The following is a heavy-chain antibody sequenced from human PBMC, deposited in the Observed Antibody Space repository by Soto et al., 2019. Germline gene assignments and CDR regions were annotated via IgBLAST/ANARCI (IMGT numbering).Heavy chain of an antibody. CDR1: GFTFSSYG. CDR3: AKDTYYNDRRAYYVFDY. V-gene: IGHV3-30*18. CDR2: ISYDGSKE. D-gene: IGHD3-22*01. Sequence: GGSLRLSCAASGFTFSSYGIHWVRQAPGKGLEWVAGISYDGSKEYYEDSVKGRFTVSRDNSKNTVDLQMNSLRAEDTAVYYCAKDTYYNDRRAYYVFDYRGKGTLVTVS. J-gene: IGHJ4*02.